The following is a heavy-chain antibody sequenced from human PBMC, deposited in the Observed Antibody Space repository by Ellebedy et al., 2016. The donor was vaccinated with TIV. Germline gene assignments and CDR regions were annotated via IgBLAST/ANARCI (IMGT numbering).Heavy chain of an antibody. CDR2: ISYDGSNK. D-gene: IGHD6-19*01. V-gene: IGHV3-30-3*01. CDR3: ARAGGSGCFDY. Sequence: GGSLRLXCAASGFTFSSYAMHWVRQAPGKGLEWVAVISYDGSNKYYADSVKGRFTISRDNSKNTLYLQMNSLRAEDTAVYYCARAGGSGCFDYWGQGTLVTVSS. J-gene: IGHJ4*02. CDR1: GFTFSSYA.